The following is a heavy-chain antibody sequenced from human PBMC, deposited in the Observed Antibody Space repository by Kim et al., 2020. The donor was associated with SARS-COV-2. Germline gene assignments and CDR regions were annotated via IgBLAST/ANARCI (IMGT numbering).Heavy chain of an antibody. Sequence: KGRFTISRDDSKNSLYLQMNSLKTEDTAVYYCARGNYYYDSSGYSAYFDYWGQGTLVTVSS. J-gene: IGHJ4*02. D-gene: IGHD3-22*01. CDR3: ARGNYYYDSSGYSAYFDY. V-gene: IGHV3-72*01.